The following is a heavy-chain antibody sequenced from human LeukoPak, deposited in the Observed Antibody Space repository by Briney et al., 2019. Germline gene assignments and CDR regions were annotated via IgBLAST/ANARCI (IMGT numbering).Heavy chain of an antibody. D-gene: IGHD2-2*01. Sequence: SETLSLTCAVYGGSFSNYYWNWIRQPPGKGLEWIGEINHSGSTNYNPSLKSQVTISADTSKNQFSLKLSSVTAADTAIYYCARRVQMSSTSLDYWGQGTLVTVSS. CDR3: ARRVQMSSTSLDY. J-gene: IGHJ4*02. CDR1: GGSFSNYY. V-gene: IGHV4-34*01. CDR2: INHSGST.